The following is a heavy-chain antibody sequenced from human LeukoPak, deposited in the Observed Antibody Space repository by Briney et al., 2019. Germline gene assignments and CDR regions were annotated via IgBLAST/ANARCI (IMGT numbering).Heavy chain of an antibody. D-gene: IGHD3-10*01. CDR2: IYSSGST. CDR3: ARSDGYGLVGI. J-gene: IGHJ3*02. Sequence: PSETLSLTCRDSGVSISSGSNYWGWIRQPPGKTLEWIGSIYSSGSTYYNSSLKSRVIILIDTAKNHFSLNLSSVTAADTAVYYCARSDGYGLVGIWGQGTMVTVSS. V-gene: IGHV4-39*07. CDR1: GVSISSGSNY.